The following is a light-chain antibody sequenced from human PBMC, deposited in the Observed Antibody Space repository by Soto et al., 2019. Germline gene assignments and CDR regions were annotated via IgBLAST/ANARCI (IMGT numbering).Light chain of an antibody. CDR1: QSIRSF. CDR2: GAS. J-gene: IGKJ1*01. Sequence: DIQMTQSPSSLSASVGDRVTITCRASQSIRSFLNCFQQKPGKAPNLLIYGASSLQSGVPSRFSGSGSGTDFTLTISSLQPEDFATYYCQQSYSTPWTFGQGTKVEIK. CDR3: QQSYSTPWT. V-gene: IGKV1-39*01.